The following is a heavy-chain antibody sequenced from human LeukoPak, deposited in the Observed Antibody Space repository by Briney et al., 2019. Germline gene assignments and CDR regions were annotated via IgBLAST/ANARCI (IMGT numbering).Heavy chain of an antibody. D-gene: IGHD6-19*01. CDR2: ISGSGGST. V-gene: IGHV3-23*01. CDR3: AKDYTRIAVAAIFDY. J-gene: IGHJ4*02. Sequence: GGSLRLSCAASGFTFSSYAMSWVRQAPGKGLEWVSAISGSGGSTYYADSVKGRFTISRDNSKNTLYLQMNSPRAEDTAVYYCAKDYTRIAVAAIFDYWGQGTLVTVSS. CDR1: GFTFSSYA.